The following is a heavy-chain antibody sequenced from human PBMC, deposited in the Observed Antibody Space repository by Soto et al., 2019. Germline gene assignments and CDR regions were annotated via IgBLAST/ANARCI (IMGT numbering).Heavy chain of an antibody. CDR2: INPSGGMT. D-gene: IGHD3-10*01. CDR1: GYSFTSYY. CDR3: ARDAEAVREVIICCPRARGMDV. V-gene: IGHV1-46*04. Sequence: QVQLVQSGAEVKKPGASVKVSCKASGYSFTSYYMYWVRQAPGQGLEWMGTINPSGGMTAYAEKLQGRVTMTRDTSTSTVYMELSSLRSEDTAVYYCARDAEAVREVIICCPRARGMDVWGQGTTVTLSS. J-gene: IGHJ6*02.